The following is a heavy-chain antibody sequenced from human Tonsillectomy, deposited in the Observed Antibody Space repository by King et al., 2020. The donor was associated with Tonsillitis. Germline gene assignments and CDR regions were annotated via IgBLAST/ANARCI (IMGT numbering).Heavy chain of an antibody. V-gene: IGHV4-34*01. Sequence: VQLQQWGAGLLKPSESLSLTCAVYGGSFSDYYWSWIRQPPGKGLEWIGEINHSGSTNYNPSLKSRVTISVDTSKNQFSLKLSSVTAADTAVYFCARGNYDLWNGYPDYFDYWGRGTLVTVSS. CDR1: GGSFSDYY. CDR3: ARGNYDLWNGYPDYFDY. CDR2: INHSGST. J-gene: IGHJ4*02. D-gene: IGHD3-3*01.